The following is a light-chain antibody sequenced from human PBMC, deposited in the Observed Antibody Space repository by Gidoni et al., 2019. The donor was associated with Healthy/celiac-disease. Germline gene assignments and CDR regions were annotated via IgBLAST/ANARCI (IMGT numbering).Light chain of an antibody. CDR3: QQSYSSLLT. V-gene: IGKV1-39*01. Sequence: MTQSPSSLSASVGDRVTITCRASQSISNYLNWYQQKPGKAPKLLIYAASSLQSGVPSRFSGSGSGTDFTLTISSLQPEDFATYYCQQSYSSLLTFGGGTKVEIK. CDR2: AAS. CDR1: QSISNY. J-gene: IGKJ4*01.